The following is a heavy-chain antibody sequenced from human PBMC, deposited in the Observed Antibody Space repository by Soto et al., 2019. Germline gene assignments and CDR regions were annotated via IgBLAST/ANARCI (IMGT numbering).Heavy chain of an antibody. Sequence: SVKVSCKASGGTFSSYAISWVRQAPGQGLEWMGGIIPIFGTANYAQKFQGRVTITADESTSTAYMELSSLRSEDTAVYYCARAAYYYDSSGYSANWFDPWGQGTLVTVSS. CDR1: GGTFSSYA. V-gene: IGHV1-69*13. CDR2: IIPIFGTA. CDR3: ARAAYYYDSSGYSANWFDP. D-gene: IGHD3-22*01. J-gene: IGHJ5*02.